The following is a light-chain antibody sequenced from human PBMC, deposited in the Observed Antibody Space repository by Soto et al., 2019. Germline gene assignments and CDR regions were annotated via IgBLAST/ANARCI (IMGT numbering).Light chain of an antibody. V-gene: IGKV4-1*01. Sequence: DIVMTQAPDSLALSLGERATINCKSSQSILYSSNNKNYLAGYQQKPGQPPKLLIYWASTRESGVPDRFSGSGSGTDFPLTISSLQAEDVAVYYCQQYSPTPPYPFGQGTKLAI. CDR1: QSILYSSNNKNY. CDR3: QQYSPTPPYP. CDR2: WAS. J-gene: IGKJ2*01.